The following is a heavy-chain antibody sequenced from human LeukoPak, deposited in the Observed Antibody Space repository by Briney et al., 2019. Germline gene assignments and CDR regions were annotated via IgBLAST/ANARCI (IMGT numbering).Heavy chain of an antibody. Sequence: PSETLSLTCAVYGGSFSGYYWSWIRQTPGKGLEWNGEIIHSGSTNYSPSLKSRVTISLDTAKSQFSLRLTSVTAADTAVYYCAGYSGSPRYFDYWGQGTLVTVSS. J-gene: IGHJ4*02. CDR2: IIHSGST. CDR3: AGYSGSPRYFDY. V-gene: IGHV4-34*12. D-gene: IGHD6-6*01. CDR1: GGSFSGYY.